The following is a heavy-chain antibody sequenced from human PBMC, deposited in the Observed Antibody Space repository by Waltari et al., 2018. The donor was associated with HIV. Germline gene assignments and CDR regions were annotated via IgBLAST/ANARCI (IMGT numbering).Heavy chain of an antibody. Sequence: QVQLVGSGGGLVKPGGSLRLSCAASGFTFSDYYMSWIRQAPGKGLEWVSYISSSGSTIYYADSVKGRFTISRDNAKNSLYLQMNSLRAEDTAVYYCARDPWGLQSLRSGYYYYGMDVWGQGTTVTVSS. CDR3: ARDPWGLQSLRSGYYYYGMDV. CDR2: ISSSGSTI. V-gene: IGHV3-11*01. D-gene: IGHD4-4*01. CDR1: GFTFSDYY. J-gene: IGHJ6*02.